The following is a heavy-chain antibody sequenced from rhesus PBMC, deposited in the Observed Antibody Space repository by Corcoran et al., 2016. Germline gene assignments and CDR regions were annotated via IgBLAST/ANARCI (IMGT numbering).Heavy chain of an antibody. Sequence: QVQLQESGPAVVKPSETRSLTCAVSGGSISSSNWWSWIRQSPGKGLEWIGGIYGSGGSNEYNPTLKCRVTISKDTSKNQFTLKMSCVAAADTAVYYCARGSGSWKGGAFDFWGQGLRVTVSS. CDR1: GGSISSSNW. CDR2: IYGSGGSN. D-gene: IGHD6-25*01. CDR3: ARGSGSWKGGAFDF. J-gene: IGHJ3*01. V-gene: IGHV4-93*01.